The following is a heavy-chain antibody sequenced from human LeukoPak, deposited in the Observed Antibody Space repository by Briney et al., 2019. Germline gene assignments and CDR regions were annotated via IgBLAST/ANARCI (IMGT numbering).Heavy chain of an antibody. CDR2: IYPGDSGP. CDR1: GYSFTSYC. D-gene: IGHD1-26*01. J-gene: IGHJ3*01. V-gene: IGHV5-51*01. CDR3: GMSGDRVPLQDDVFDV. Sequence: GASLKISCKVSGYSFTSYCIGWVRQMPGKGLEWMGIIYPGDSGPTYSPSFQGQVTISVEKSIHTAYLQWSRLQASDTAMYYCGMSGDRVPLQDDVFDVWGQGTMVTVST.